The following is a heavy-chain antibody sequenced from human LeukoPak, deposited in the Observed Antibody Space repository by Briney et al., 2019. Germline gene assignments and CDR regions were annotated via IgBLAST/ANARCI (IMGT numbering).Heavy chain of an antibody. D-gene: IGHD6-6*01. CDR2: ISYDGSNK. J-gene: IGHJ4*02. V-gene: IGHV3-30*04. CDR1: GFTFSSYA. CDR3: ARVLYLSIAALGY. Sequence: GRSLRLSCAASGFTFSSYAMHWVRQAPGKGLEWVAVISYDGSNKYYADSVKGRFTISRDNSKNTLYLQMNSLRAEDTAVYYCARVLYLSIAALGYWGQGTLVTVSS.